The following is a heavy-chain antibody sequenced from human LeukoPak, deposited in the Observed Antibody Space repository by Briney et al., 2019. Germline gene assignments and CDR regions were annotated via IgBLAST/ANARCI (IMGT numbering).Heavy chain of an antibody. D-gene: IGHD1-26*01. CDR1: GGSIGGNSY. CDR2: ISNSGST. V-gene: IGHV4-61*01. J-gene: IGHJ4*02. Sequence: SETLSLTCTVSGGSIGGNSYWCWIRQPPGKGPAWIGHISNSGSTYYSPSLSSRVTISLDTSKNQFSLKLRSVTAADTAVYYCARGGASSIPLDYWGRGTLVTVSS. CDR3: ARGGASSIPLDY.